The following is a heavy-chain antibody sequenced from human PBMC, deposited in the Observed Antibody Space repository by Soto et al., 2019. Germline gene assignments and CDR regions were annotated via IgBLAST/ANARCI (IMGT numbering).Heavy chain of an antibody. CDR1: GGSISSGGYS. D-gene: IGHD6-19*01. CDR2: IYHSGST. V-gene: IGHV4-30-2*01. Sequence: SETLSLTCALSGGSISSGGYSWSWIRQPPGKSLEWIGYIYHSGSTNYNPSLKSRVTISVDKSKNQFSLKLSSVTAADTAVYYCAGGTFQYSSGWYPYYYYGMDVWGQGTTVTVSS. J-gene: IGHJ6*02. CDR3: AGGTFQYSSGWYPYYYYGMDV.